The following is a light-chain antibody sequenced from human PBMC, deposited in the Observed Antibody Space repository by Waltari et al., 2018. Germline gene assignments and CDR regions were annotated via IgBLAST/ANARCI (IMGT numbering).Light chain of an antibody. Sequence: EVVLTQSPGTLSLSPGERVTLSCRASQSISRALTWYQQKPGQAPRLLIYGASNRATGIPVRFSGSGSGTDFTLTISSLEPEDFAVYYCQQRINWPLTFGGGTKVEIK. J-gene: IGKJ4*01. CDR3: QQRINWPLT. V-gene: IGKV3-11*01. CDR2: GAS. CDR1: QSISRA.